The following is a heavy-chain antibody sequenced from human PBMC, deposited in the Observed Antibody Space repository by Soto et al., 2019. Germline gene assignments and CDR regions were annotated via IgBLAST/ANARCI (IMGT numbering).Heavy chain of an antibody. CDR2: IYHSGST. CDR3: ARGIFGVVIRWAYFDY. V-gene: IGHV4-34*09. J-gene: IGHJ4*02. Sequence: PSETLSLTCAVYGWSFSGYYWSWIRQPPGKGLEWIGYIYHSGSTNYNPSLKSRVTISVDTSKNQFSLKLSSVTAADTAVYYCARGIFGVVIRWAYFDYWGQGTLVTVSS. D-gene: IGHD3-3*01. CDR1: GWSFSGYY.